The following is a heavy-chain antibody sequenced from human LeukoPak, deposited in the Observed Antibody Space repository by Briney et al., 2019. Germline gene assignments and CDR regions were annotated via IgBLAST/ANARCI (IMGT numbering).Heavy chain of an antibody. CDR3: ARYGPIAVAGTSLGV. J-gene: IGHJ4*02. D-gene: IGHD6-19*01. CDR2: INHSGST. V-gene: IGHV4-34*01. Sequence: SETLSLTCAVYGGSFSGYYWSWIRQPPGKGLEWIGEINHSGSTNYNPSLKSRVTVSVDTSKNQFSLKLSSVTAADMAVYYCARYGPIAVAGTSLGVWGQGTLVTVSS. CDR1: GGSFSGYY.